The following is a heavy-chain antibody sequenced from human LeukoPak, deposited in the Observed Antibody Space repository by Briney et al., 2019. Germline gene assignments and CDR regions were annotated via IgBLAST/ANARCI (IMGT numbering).Heavy chain of an antibody. D-gene: IGHD1-14*01. CDR1: GFTFDDYA. Sequence: PGGSLRLSCAASGFTFDDYAMHWVRQAPGKGLEWVSGISWNSGSIGYADSVKGRFTISRDNAKNSLYLQMNSLRAEDTALYYCAKDIATGNRLYYFDYWGQGILVTVSS. J-gene: IGHJ4*02. CDR2: ISWNSGSI. V-gene: IGHV3-9*01. CDR3: AKDIATGNRLYYFDY.